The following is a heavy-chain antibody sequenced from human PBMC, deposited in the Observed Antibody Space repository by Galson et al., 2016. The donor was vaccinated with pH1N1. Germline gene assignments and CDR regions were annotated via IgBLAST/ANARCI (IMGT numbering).Heavy chain of an antibody. CDR1: GFSFSDYY. CDR2: IRSSRRDT. Sequence: SLRLSCAASGFSFSDYYMSWVRQAPGKGLEWVSYIRSSRRDTNYADSVKGRFSISRANAENLLFLQINSLRAEDTAVYYFARGGVSVAAVFDLWGQGALVTVSP. CDR3: ARGGVSVAAVFDL. D-gene: IGHD6-19*01. V-gene: IGHV3-11*06. J-gene: IGHJ4*02.